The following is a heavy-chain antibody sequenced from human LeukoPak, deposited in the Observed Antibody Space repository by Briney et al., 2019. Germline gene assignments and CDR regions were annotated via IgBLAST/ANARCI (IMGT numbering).Heavy chain of an antibody. D-gene: IGHD3-9*01. CDR1: GGSLSSYY. CDR2: IYTSGST. CDR3: ASSYYDILTGYSPLDY. V-gene: IGHV4-4*07. J-gene: IGHJ4*02. Sequence: SETLSLTCTVSGGSLSSYYWCSIRQPAGKGLEWIGRIYTSGSTNYNPSLKSRVTMSVDTSKNQFSLKLSSVTAADTAVYYCASSYYDILTGYSPLDYWGQGTLVTVSS.